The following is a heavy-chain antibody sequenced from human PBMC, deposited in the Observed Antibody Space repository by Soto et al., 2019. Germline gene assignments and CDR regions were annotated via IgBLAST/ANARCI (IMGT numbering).Heavy chain of an antibody. CDR1: GFTFRNYD. CDR3: ARTHRDFYGLDV. CDR2: ISAAGDP. V-gene: IGHV3-13*05. J-gene: IGHJ6*02. Sequence: EVQLVESGGGLVQPGGSLRLSCEASGFTFRNYDMHWVRQGTGKGLEWVSGISAAGDPDYADSVEGRFTISRENAQNSCFLQMHSLRVGDADVYYCARTHRDFYGLDVWGQGTTVIVSS.